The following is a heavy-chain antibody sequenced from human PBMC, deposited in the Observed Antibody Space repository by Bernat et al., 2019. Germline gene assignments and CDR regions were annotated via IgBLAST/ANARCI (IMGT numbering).Heavy chain of an antibody. V-gene: IGHV3-7*03. D-gene: IGHD2-15*01. Sequence: EVQLVESGGVLVQPGGSLRLSCAASGFTFSSYWMTWFRQAPGKGLEWVANINPDGRGEYYVDSVKGRFTISRDNAKTSHYLQMNSLRAEDTAVYYCTRIYCSGGSCQYFDNWGQGTLVTVSS. CDR1: GFTFSSYW. CDR2: INPDGRGE. CDR3: TRIYCSGGSCQYFDN. J-gene: IGHJ4*02.